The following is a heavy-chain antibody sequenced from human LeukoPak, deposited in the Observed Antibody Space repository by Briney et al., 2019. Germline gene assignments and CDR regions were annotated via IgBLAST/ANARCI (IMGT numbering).Heavy chain of an antibody. Sequence: SQTLSLTCAVSGGSISSGGYSWSWIRQPPGKGLEWIGYIYHSGSTYYNPSLKSRVTISVDRSKNQFSLKLSSVTAADTAVYYCARELAYDSSGYYLRYFGYWGQGTLVTVSS. J-gene: IGHJ4*02. CDR1: GGSISSGGYS. D-gene: IGHD3-22*01. CDR3: ARELAYDSSGYYLRYFGY. V-gene: IGHV4-30-2*01. CDR2: IYHSGST.